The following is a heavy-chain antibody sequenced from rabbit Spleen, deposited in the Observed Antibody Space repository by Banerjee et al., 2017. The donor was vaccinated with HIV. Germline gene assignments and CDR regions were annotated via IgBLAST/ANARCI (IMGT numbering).Heavy chain of an antibody. V-gene: IGHV1S45*01. CDR1: GFSFSSSDY. J-gene: IGHJ4*01. D-gene: IGHD7-1*01. CDR2: IYTGSSGST. CDR3: TRAQSTAYKL. Sequence: QEELEESGGGLVKPEGSLTLTCKASGFSFSSSDYMCWVRQAPGKGLEWIACIYTGSSGSTYYGSWAKGRFTISKTSSTTVTLQMTSLTAADTATYFCTRAQSTAYKLWGPGTLVTVS.